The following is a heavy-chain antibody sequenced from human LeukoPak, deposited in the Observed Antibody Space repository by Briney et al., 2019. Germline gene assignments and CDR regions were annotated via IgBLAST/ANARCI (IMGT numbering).Heavy chain of an antibody. J-gene: IGHJ4*02. CDR2: ISSSGSTT. V-gene: IGHV3-11*01. D-gene: IGHD5-24*01. CDR1: GFTFSDYY. Sequence: GGSLRLSCAASGFTFSDYYRSWIRQAPGKGLEWVSYISSSGSTTYYADSVKGRFTISRDNAKNSLYLQMNSLRAEDTAVYYCARNLMATMSLDYWGQGTLVTVSS. CDR3: ARNLMATMSLDY.